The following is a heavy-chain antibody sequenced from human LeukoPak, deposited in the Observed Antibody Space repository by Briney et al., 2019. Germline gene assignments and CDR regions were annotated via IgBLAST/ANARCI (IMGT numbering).Heavy chain of an antibody. V-gene: IGHV1-2*02. CDR3: ARGTGTSWFDS. Sequence: ASVKVSCKASGYTFTAHYMHWVRQAPGEGLEWMGWMNTNSGATNYTQKFQGRVSMTRDTSIATAYMDLTSLTSDDTAVYYCARGTGTSWFDSWGQGTLVTVSS. CDR1: GYTFTAHY. J-gene: IGHJ5*01. D-gene: IGHD1-7*01. CDR2: MNTNSGAT.